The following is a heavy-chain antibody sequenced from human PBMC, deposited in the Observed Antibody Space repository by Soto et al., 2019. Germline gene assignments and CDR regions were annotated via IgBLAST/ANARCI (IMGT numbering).Heavy chain of an antibody. CDR1: GGSFNRHT. J-gene: IGHJ4*02. Sequence: QVQLVQSGAGVRKPGSSVRVSCKASGGSFNRHTISWVRQAPGQGLEWMGGIIPIFGTANHAQKFQGRVTIIADESTSTVYMELGSLRSDDTAIYYCARGWGYDSTDYYYAYWGQGTLVIVSS. D-gene: IGHD3-22*01. CDR3: ARGWGYDSTDYYYAY. V-gene: IGHV1-69*01. CDR2: IIPIFGTA.